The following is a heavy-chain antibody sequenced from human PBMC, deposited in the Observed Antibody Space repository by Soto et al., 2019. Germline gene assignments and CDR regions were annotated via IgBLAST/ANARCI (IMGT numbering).Heavy chain of an antibody. Sequence: GQSLKISCKGSGYSFTSYRIGWVRQMPGKALEWMGLIYPGDYDTRYSPSFPGQGTISADKAISTAYLQWSSLKATGTAMYSCARHHSCSGGSWQYSHYDYGMDVWSEGTTVTVGS. J-gene: IGHJ6*04. D-gene: IGHD2-15*01. CDR2: IYPGDYDT. CDR3: ARHHSCSGGSWQYSHYDYGMDV. CDR1: GYSFTSYR. V-gene: IGHV5-51*01.